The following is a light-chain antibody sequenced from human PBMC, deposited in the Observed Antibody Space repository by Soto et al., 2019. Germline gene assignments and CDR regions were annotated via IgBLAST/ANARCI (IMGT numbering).Light chain of an antibody. J-gene: IGLJ1*01. CDR1: SSDVGAFNY. Sequence: QSVLTQPASVSGSPGQSIAISCTGTSSDVGAFNYVSWYQQHPGKAPKFMIFDVGSRPSGVSDRFSGSKSGNTASLTISGLQTEDEADYYCASYTTSSTYVFGTGTKLTVL. CDR3: ASYTTSSTYV. CDR2: DVG. V-gene: IGLV2-14*03.